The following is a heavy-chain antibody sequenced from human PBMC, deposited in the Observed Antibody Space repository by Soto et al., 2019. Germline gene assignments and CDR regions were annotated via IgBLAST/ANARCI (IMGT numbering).Heavy chain of an antibody. V-gene: IGHV2-5*02. CDR2: VYWDDDR. CDR3: AHNGGFGYPES. J-gene: IGHJ5*02. Sequence: QITLKKSGPMFVKLTQALTLTCTCSGFSLTTSAVGVGWIRQPPRKALKWLALVYWDDDRRYSPSLTNRLTPSWDTSNNEVVLTLTYVDPTDTGIYFCAHNGGFGYPESWGQGIMVTVSS. CDR1: GFSLTTSAVG. D-gene: IGHD5-18*01.